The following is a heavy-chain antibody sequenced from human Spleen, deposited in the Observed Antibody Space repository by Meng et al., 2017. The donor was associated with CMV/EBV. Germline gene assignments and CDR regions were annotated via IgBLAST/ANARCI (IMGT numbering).Heavy chain of an antibody. CDR2: ISYDGSNK. Sequence: GESLKISCAASGFTFSSYAMHWVRQAPGKGLEWVAVISYDGSNKYYADSVKGRFTISRDNSKNMLFLQMNSLRAEDTAVYYCARTIAAAGTGYFDYWGQGTLVTVSS. V-gene: IGHV3-30*14. CDR3: ARTIAAAGTGYFDY. D-gene: IGHD6-13*01. CDR1: GFTFSSYA. J-gene: IGHJ4*02.